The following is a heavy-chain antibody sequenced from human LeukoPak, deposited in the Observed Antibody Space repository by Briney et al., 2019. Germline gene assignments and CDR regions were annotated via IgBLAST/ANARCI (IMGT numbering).Heavy chain of an antibody. CDR2: ISVYNGNT. Sequence: ASVKVSCKASGYTFTSYGISWVRQAPGQGLEWMGWISVYNGNTNYAQKFQGRVTMATDTSTTTAYMELRSLRSDDTAVYFCARGSEQWPNDYWGQGTLVTVSS. CDR1: GYTFTSYG. J-gene: IGHJ4*02. V-gene: IGHV1-18*01. CDR3: ARGSEQWPNDY. D-gene: IGHD6-19*01.